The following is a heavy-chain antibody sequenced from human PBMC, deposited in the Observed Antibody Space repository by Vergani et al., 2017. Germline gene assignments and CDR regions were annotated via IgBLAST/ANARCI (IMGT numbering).Heavy chain of an antibody. Sequence: QVQLVQSGAEVKKPGASVKVSCKASGYTFTSYYMHWVRQAPGQGLEWMGIINPSGGSTSYAQKFQGRVTITADKSTSTAYMELSSLRSEDTAVYYCARDVGYCSSTSCYDVGDAFDIWGQGTMVTVSS. V-gene: IGHV1-46*01. D-gene: IGHD2-2*01. CDR1: GYTFTSYY. CDR3: ARDVGYCSSTSCYDVGDAFDI. CDR2: INPSGGST. J-gene: IGHJ3*02.